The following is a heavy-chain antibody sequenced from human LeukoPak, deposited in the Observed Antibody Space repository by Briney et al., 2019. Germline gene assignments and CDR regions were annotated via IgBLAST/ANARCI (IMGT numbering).Heavy chain of an antibody. CDR3: ARDLPPRYCSSTSCRPYPYYYYGMDV. CDR2: IIPIFGTA. V-gene: IGHV1-69*13. Sequence: SVKVSFKASGGTFSSYAISWVRQAPGQGLEWMGGIIPIFGTANYAQKFQGRVTITADESTSTAYMELSSLRSEDTAVYYCARDLPPRYCSSTSCRPYPYYYYGMDVWGQGTTVTVSS. J-gene: IGHJ6*02. D-gene: IGHD2-2*01. CDR1: GGTFSSYA.